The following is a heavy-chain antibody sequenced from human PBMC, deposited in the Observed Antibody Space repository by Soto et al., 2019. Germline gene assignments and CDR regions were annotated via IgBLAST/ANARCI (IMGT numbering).Heavy chain of an antibody. CDR3: AKDLYGSSWSYYYYYGMDV. J-gene: IGHJ6*02. CDR1: GFTFSSYG. D-gene: IGHD6-13*01. Sequence: QVQLVESGGGVVQPGRSLRLSCAASGFTFSSYGMHWVRQAPGKGLEWVAVISYDGSNKYYADSVKGRFTISRDNSKNTLYLQMNSLRAEDTAVYYCAKDLYGSSWSYYYYYGMDVWGQGTTVTVSS. CDR2: ISYDGSNK. V-gene: IGHV3-30*18.